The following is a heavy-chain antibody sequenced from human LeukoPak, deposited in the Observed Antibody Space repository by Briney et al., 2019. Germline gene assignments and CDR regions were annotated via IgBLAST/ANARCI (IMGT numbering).Heavy chain of an antibody. V-gene: IGHV4-4*07. CDR2: IYTNGST. J-gene: IGHJ3*02. CDR3: ARGTIFGVVIKAFDI. Sequence: PSETLSLTCTVSGGSISSYYWSWIRQPAGKGLEWIGRIYTNGSTNYNPSLKSRVTMSVDTPKNQFSLKLSSVTAADTAVYYCARGTIFGVVIKAFDIWGQGTMVTVSS. D-gene: IGHD3-3*01. CDR1: GGSISSYY.